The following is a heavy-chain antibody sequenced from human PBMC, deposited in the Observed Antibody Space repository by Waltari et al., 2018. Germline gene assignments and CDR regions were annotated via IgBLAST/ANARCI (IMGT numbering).Heavy chain of an antibody. D-gene: IGHD3-16*01. CDR2: IIPIFCTA. J-gene: IGHJ6*02. Sequence: QVQRVQYGAEGKKTGCAVKVSCEASGGTFRGYAISWVQQAPGQGLVWMGRIIPIFCTATYAQKFQGRVTITADKSPSTAYMELSSLRSEDTAVYYCARGPLVGGVTANGMDVWGQGTTVTVSS. CDR1: GGTFRGYA. CDR3: ARGPLVGGVTANGMDV. V-gene: IGHV1-69*14.